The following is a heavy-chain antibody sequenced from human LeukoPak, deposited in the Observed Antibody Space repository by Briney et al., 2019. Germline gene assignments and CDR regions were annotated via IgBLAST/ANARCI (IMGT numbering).Heavy chain of an antibody. CDR1: GGSISSYY. CDR2: IYYSGST. J-gene: IGHJ5*02. CDR3: ARGIAVRNWFDP. V-gene: IGHV4-59*12. D-gene: IGHD2-21*01. Sequence: KPSETLSLTCTVSGGSISSYYWSWIRQPPGKGLEWIGYIYYSGSTNYNPSLKSRVTISVDTSKNQFSLKLNSVTAADTAVYYCARGIAVRNWFDPWGQGTLVTVSS.